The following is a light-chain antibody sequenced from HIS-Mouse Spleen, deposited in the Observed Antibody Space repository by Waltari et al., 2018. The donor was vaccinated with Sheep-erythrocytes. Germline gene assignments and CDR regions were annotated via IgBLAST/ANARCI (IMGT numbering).Light chain of an antibody. CDR1: SSDVGSYNL. Sequence: LTQPPSVSVSPGQTASITCSGTSSDVGSYNLVSWYQQHPGKAPKLMIYEGSKRPSGVSNRFSGSKSGNTASLTISGLQAEDEADYYCCSYAGSSTWVFGGGTKLTVL. V-gene: IGLV2-23*01. J-gene: IGLJ3*02. CDR3: CSYAGSSTWV. CDR2: EGS.